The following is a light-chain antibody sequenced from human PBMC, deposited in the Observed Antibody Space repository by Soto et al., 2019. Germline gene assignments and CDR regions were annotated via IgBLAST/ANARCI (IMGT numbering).Light chain of an antibody. CDR3: SSYKTGSTVV. CDR2: EVS. J-gene: IGLJ1*01. V-gene: IGLV2-14*01. Sequence: QLVLTQPASVSGSPGQSITISCTGTSSDIGYYNYVSWYQQYPGKAPKLIIYEVSNRPSGVSNRFSGSKSANTASLTISGLQAEDEADYHCSSYKTGSTVVFGTGTKLTVL. CDR1: SSDIGYYNY.